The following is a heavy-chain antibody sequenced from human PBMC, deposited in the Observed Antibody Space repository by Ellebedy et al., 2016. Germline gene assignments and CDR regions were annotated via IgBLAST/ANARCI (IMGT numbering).Heavy chain of an antibody. J-gene: IGHJ4*02. D-gene: IGHD3-16*01. CDR2: IYPAESDV. CDR3: ARHRGGVGSYSDY. V-gene: IGHV5-51*01. Sequence: GESLKISXQSSGFSFPNYWIGWVRQMPGKGLEWVAIIYPAESDVRYGPSFQGHVTISADKSINTAYLQWGSLKASDTAMYYCARHRGGVGSYSDYWGQGTLVTVSS. CDR1: GFSFPNYW.